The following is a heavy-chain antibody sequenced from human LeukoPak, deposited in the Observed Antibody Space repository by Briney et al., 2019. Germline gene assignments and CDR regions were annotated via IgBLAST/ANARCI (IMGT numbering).Heavy chain of an antibody. CDR3: VRDSDYQRNSGGLYAHYDALDI. CDR1: EFTFSTFW. Sequence: PGGSLRLSCAASEFTFSTFWMSWVRQAPGKGLEWVANIKADGSVKHYVDSVEGHFSISRDNARSSLYLQMNSLRAEDTAVYYCVRDSDYQRNSGGLYAHYDALDIWGHGTMVTVSS. CDR2: IKADGSVK. J-gene: IGHJ3*02. V-gene: IGHV3-7*01. D-gene: IGHD2-21*01.